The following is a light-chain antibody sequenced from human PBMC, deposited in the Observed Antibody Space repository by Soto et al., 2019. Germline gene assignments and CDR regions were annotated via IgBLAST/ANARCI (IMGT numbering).Light chain of an antibody. Sequence: QSVLTQPPSVSGAPGQRVTISCTGSSSNIGAGYDVHWYQQLPGTAPKLLIYGNSNQPSGVSYRFSGSKSGNTASLIISGLQAEDEADYYCSSYTSSSAPHVVFGGGTQLTVL. CDR2: GNS. CDR3: SSYTSSSAPHVV. V-gene: IGLV1-40*01. J-gene: IGLJ2*01. CDR1: SSNIGAGYD.